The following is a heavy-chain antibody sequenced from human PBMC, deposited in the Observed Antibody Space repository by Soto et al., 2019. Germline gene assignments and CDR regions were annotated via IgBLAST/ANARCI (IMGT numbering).Heavy chain of an antibody. Sequence: EVQLVESGGGLVQPGGSLRLSCAASGFTSSDHYMDWVRQAPGKGLEWVGRSRDKANSYTTEYAASVKGRFTISRDDSKNSLYLQMNSLKTEDTAVYYCTKTTSSTRMDVWGRGTTVTVSS. CDR2: SRDKANSYTT. D-gene: IGHD4-4*01. CDR3: TKTTSSTRMDV. CDR1: GFTSSDHY. J-gene: IGHJ6*02. V-gene: IGHV3-72*01.